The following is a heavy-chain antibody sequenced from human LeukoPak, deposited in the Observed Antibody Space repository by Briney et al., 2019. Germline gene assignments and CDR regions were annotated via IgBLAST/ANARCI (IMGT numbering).Heavy chain of an antibody. CDR3: ARVNWNYVSY. J-gene: IGHJ4*02. V-gene: IGHV4-4*07. CDR2: IYTSGST. Sequence: SETLSLTCTVSGGSISSYFWTWIRQPAGKGLEWIGHIYTSGSTNFNPSLKSRVTMSVDTSKNQFSLELTSVTAADTAVYYCARVNWNYVSYWGQGTLVTVSS. CDR1: GGSISSYF. D-gene: IGHD1-20*01.